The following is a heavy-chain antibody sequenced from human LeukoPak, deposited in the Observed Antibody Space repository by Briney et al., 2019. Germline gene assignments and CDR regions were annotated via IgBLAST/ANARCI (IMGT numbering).Heavy chain of an antibody. D-gene: IGHD2-2*01. CDR3: ASSSTRYCSSTSCYEAPFDY. V-gene: IGHV1-69*13. CDR2: IIPIFGTA. CDR1: GGTFSSYA. Sequence: ASVKVSCKASGGTFSSYAISWVRQAPGQGLEWMGGIIPIFGTANYAQKFQGRVTITADESTSTAYMELSSLRSEDTAVYYCASSSTRYCSSTSCYEAPFDYWGQGTLVTVSS. J-gene: IGHJ4*02.